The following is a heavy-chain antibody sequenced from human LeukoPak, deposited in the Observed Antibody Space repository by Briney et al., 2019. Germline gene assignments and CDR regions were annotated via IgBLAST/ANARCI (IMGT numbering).Heavy chain of an antibody. CDR2: INPNSGGT. J-gene: IGHJ4*02. CDR1: GYTFTDYY. Sequence: ASVKVSSKASGYTFTDYYIHWVRQAPGQGLEWMGWINPNSGGTNYAQKFQGRVTMTRDTSISTAYMELSRLRSDDTAVYYCARDSILASGWYWGQGTLVTVSS. V-gene: IGHV1-2*02. CDR3: ARDSILASGWY. D-gene: IGHD6-19*01.